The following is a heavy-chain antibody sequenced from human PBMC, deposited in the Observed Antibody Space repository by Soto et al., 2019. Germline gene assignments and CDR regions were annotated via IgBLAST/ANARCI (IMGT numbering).Heavy chain of an antibody. CDR1: GFTFSSYG. J-gene: IGHJ4*02. Sequence: QVQLVESGGGVVQPGRSLRLSCAASGFTFSSYGMHWVRQAPGKGLEWVAVIWYDGSNKYYADSVKGRFTISRDNSKNTLYLQMNSLRAEDTAVYYCARDDKDLWSGELDYWGQGTLVTVSS. CDR3: ARDDKDLWSGELDY. CDR2: IWYDGSNK. D-gene: IGHD3-3*01. V-gene: IGHV3-33*01.